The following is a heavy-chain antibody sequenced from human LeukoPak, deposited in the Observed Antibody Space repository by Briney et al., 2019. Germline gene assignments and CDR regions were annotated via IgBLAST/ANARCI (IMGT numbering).Heavy chain of an antibody. Sequence: SETLSLTCTVSGGSISSYYWTWIRQPAGPGPEWIGRFHASVSTNYNPSLKSRVNMSVDTSKNQFSLKLNSVTAADTAVYYCARVTDPRYNWFDPWGQGTVVTVSS. V-gene: IGHV4-4*07. CDR3: ARVTDPRYNWFDP. CDR1: GGSISSYY. CDR2: FHASVST. D-gene: IGHD2-21*02. J-gene: IGHJ5*02.